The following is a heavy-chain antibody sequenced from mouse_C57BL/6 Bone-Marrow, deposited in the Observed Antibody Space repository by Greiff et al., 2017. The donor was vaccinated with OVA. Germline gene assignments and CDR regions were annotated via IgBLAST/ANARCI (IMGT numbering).Heavy chain of an antibody. CDR1: GYTFTSYW. Sequence: QVQLQQPGAELVKPGASVKLSCKASGYTFTSYWMHWVKQRPGQGLEWIGMIHPNSGSTNYNEKFKSKATLTVDKSSSTAYMQLSSLTSEDSAVYYCARSDYYGSSYVPRVAYWGQGTLVTVSA. V-gene: IGHV1-64*01. J-gene: IGHJ3*01. CDR3: ARSDYYGSSYVPRVAY. D-gene: IGHD1-1*01. CDR2: IHPNSGST.